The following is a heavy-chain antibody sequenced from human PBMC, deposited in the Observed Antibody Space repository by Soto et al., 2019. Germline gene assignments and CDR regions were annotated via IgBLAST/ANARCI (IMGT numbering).Heavy chain of an antibody. CDR1: GYSFTSYW. Sequence: PGESLKISCTGSGYSFTSYWISWVRQMPGKGLEWMGRIDPSDSYTNYSPSFQGHVTISADKSISTAYLQWSSLKASDTAMYYCALGTPDFYYYGMDVWGQGTTVTVSS. CDR2: IDPSDSYT. CDR3: ALGTPDFYYYGMDV. D-gene: IGHD1-1*01. J-gene: IGHJ6*02. V-gene: IGHV5-10-1*01.